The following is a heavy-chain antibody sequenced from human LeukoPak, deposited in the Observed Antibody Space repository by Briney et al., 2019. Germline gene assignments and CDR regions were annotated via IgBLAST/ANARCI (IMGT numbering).Heavy chain of an antibody. CDR3: ARGYSSSWYYFGDY. CDR1: GFTFSNYW. V-gene: IGHV3-74*01. Sequence: GGSLRLSCAASGFTFSNYWMHWVRQAPGKGLVWVSRINSDGSTTSYADSVKGQFTISRDNAKNTLYLQMNSLRAEDTAVYYCARGYSSSWYYFGDYWGQGTLVTVSS. J-gene: IGHJ4*02. CDR2: INSDGSTT. D-gene: IGHD6-13*01.